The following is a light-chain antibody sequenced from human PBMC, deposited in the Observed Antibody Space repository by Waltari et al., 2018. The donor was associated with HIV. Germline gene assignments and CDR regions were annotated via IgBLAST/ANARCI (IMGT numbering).Light chain of an antibody. CDR3: QQYNNWPRT. V-gene: IGKV3-15*01. CDR1: QTVNSN. Sequence: EVVMTQSPATLSVSLGERATLSCRASQTVNSNLAWYQQRPGQAPRLLIYGVSTRASGIPARFSVGGSGTEFTLTISSLQSEDFAVYFCQQYNNWPRTFGQGTKVEIK. CDR2: GVS. J-gene: IGKJ1*01.